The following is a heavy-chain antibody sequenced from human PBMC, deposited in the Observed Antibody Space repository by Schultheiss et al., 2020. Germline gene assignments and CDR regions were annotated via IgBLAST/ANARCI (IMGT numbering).Heavy chain of an antibody. J-gene: IGHJ6*02. D-gene: IGHD4-23*01. CDR3: ARLRLRWSTSEGMDV. V-gene: IGHV3-48*01. CDR2: ISSSSSTI. Sequence: GESLKISCAASGFTFSSYSMNWVRQAPGKGLEWVSYISSSSSTIYYADSVKGRFTISRDNAKNSLYLQMNSLRAEDTAVYYCARLRLRWSTSEGMDVWGQGTTVTVSS. CDR1: GFTFSSYS.